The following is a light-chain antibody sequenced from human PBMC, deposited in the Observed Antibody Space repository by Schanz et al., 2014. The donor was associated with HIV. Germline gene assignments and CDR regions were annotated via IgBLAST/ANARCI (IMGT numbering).Light chain of an antibody. CDR2: AAS. CDR1: QGINNY. J-gene: IGKJ2*01. Sequence: DIQMTQSPSAMSASVGDRVTITCRASQGINNYLAWFQQKPGKVPQRLIYAASSLQSGVPSRFSGSGSGTDFTLTISSLEPDDFATYFCQQCDTYPYTFGQGTKLDIK. V-gene: IGKV1-17*03. CDR3: QQCDTYPYT.